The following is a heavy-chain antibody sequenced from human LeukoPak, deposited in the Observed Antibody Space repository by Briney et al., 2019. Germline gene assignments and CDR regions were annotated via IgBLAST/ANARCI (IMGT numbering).Heavy chain of an antibody. Sequence: ASVKVSCKASGYTFTSYDINWVRQATGQGLEWMGWMNPNSGNTGYAQKFQGRVTITRNTSISTAYMELSSLRSEDTAVYYCARDRDLYGDNWFDPWGQGTLVTVSS. CDR3: ARDRDLYGDNWFDP. CDR1: GYTFTSYD. J-gene: IGHJ5*02. D-gene: IGHD4-17*01. CDR2: MNPNSGNT. V-gene: IGHV1-8*03.